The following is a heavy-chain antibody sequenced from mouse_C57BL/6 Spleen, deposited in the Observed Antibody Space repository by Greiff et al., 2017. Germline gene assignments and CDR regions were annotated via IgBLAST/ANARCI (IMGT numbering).Heavy chain of an antibody. V-gene: IGHV1-18*01. CDR3: ARGGYDGYSPLAY. Sequence: VQLQQSGPELVKPGASVKIPCKASGYTFTDYNMDWVKQSHGKSLEWIGDINPNNGGTIYNQKFKGKATLTVDKSSSTAYMELRSLTSEDTAVYYCARGGYDGYSPLAYWGQGTLVTVSA. D-gene: IGHD2-3*01. CDR2: INPNNGGT. J-gene: IGHJ3*01. CDR1: GYTFTDYN.